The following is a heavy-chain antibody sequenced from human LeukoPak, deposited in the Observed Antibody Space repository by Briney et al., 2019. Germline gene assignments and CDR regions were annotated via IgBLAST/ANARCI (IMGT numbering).Heavy chain of an antibody. CDR3: ARVFLWSGDGYYYGMDV. CDR1: GFTFSDYY. D-gene: IGHD3-10*01. V-gene: IGHV3-11*01. CDR2: ISSSGSTI. J-gene: IGHJ6*02. Sequence: GGSLRLSCAASGFTFSDYYMSWIRQAPGKGLEWVSYISSSGSTIYYADSVKSRFTISRDNAKNSLYLQMNSLRAEDTAVYYCARVFLWSGDGYYYGMDVWGQGTLVTVSS.